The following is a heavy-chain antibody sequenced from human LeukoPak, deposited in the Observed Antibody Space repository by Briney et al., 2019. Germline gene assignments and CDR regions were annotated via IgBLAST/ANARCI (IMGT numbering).Heavy chain of an antibody. CDR3: AKGGLRFLEWLLYFDY. D-gene: IGHD3-3*01. J-gene: IGHJ4*02. Sequence: GGSLRLSCAASGFTFSSYAMSWVRQAPGKGLEWVSAISGSGGSTYYADSVKGRFTISRDNSKNTLYLQMNSLRAEDTAVYYCAKGGLRFLEWLLYFDYWGQGTLVTVSS. V-gene: IGHV3-23*01. CDR2: ISGSGGST. CDR1: GFTFSSYA.